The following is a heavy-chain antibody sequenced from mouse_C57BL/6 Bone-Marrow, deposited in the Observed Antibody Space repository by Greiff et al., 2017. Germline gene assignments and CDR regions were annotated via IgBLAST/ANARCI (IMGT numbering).Heavy chain of an antibody. CDR3: ARSGTYYSNYDAMDY. CDR2: IDPSDSYT. Sequence: QVQLQQSGAELVKPGASVKLSCKASGYTFTSYWMQWVKQRPGQGLEWIGEIDPSDSYTNYNQKFKGKATLTVDTSSSTAYMQLSSLTSEDSAVYYCARSGTYYSNYDAMDYWGQGTSVTVSS. CDR1: GYTFTSYW. V-gene: IGHV1-50*01. J-gene: IGHJ4*01. D-gene: IGHD2-5*01.